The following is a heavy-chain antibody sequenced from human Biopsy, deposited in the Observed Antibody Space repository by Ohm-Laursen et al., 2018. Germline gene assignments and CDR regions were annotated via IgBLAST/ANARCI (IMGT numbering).Heavy chain of an antibody. CDR3: ARATNSTGWPYYYFYGMDV. D-gene: IGHD2/OR15-2a*01. Sequence: LRLSCTASGFMFSASWMSWIRQTPGKGLEWIGYIYYSGSTNYNPSLKSRVTISVDTSKNQFSLRLNSVTAADTAVYYCARATNSTGWPYYYFYGMDVWGQGTTVTVSS. CDR2: IYYSGST. V-gene: IGHV4-59*01. CDR1: GFMFSASW. J-gene: IGHJ6*02.